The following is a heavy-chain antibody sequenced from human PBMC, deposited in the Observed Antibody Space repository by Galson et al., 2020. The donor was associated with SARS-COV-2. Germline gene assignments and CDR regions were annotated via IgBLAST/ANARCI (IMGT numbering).Heavy chain of an antibody. D-gene: IGHD6-25*01. CDR1: GGSFRGYY. Sequence: SQTLSHTCAVYGGSFRGYYWSWIRQPPGKGLEWIGEINDSGRTTYNPSLKSRVTISADTSKNQFPLKLSSVTAADTAGYYCARGVFSSDRDYWGQGTLVTVSS. CDR3: ARGVFSSDRDY. CDR2: INDSGRT. V-gene: IGHV4-34*01. J-gene: IGHJ4*02.